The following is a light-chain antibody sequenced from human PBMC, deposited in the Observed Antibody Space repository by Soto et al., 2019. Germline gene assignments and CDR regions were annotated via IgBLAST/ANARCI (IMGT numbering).Light chain of an antibody. CDR3: HQYDSDRT. CDR2: DAS. Sequence: PLTQSPSTLSASVGDRVTITCRASQNIGKWLAWYQQKPGKAPNLLISDASRLESEVPSRFRGRGSGTNITLAISSLQPDDCATYYCHQYDSDRTFGQGTKVDLK. CDR1: QNIGKW. J-gene: IGKJ1*01. V-gene: IGKV1-5*01.